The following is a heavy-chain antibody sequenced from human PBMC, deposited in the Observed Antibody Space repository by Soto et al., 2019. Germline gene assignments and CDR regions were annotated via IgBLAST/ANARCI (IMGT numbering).Heavy chain of an antibody. Sequence: QVQLQESGPGLVKPSQTLSLTCTVSGGSISSGDYYWSWIRQPPGKGLEWIGYIYYSGSTYYNPSLKRRVTIPVDTSKNQFSLKLSSVTAADTAVYYCAREERLAYCGGDCPDDIWGQGTMVTVSS. CDR3: AREERLAYCGGDCPDDI. V-gene: IGHV4-30-4*01. CDR2: IYYSGST. CDR1: GGSISSGDYY. D-gene: IGHD2-21*02. J-gene: IGHJ3*02.